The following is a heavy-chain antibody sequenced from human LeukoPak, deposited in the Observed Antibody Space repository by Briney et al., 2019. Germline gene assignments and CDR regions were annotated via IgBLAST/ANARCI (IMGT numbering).Heavy chain of an antibody. J-gene: IGHJ5*02. CDR1: GFTFSSYA. Sequence: GGSLRLSCAASGFTFSSYAMHWVRQAPGKGLEWVAVISYDGSNKYYADSVKGRFTISRDNSKNTLYLQMNSLRAEDMAVYYCARGGCSSTSRPRSWFDPWGQGTLVTVSS. CDR3: ARGGCSSTSRPRSWFDP. CDR2: ISYDGSNK. V-gene: IGHV3-30*01. D-gene: IGHD2-2*01.